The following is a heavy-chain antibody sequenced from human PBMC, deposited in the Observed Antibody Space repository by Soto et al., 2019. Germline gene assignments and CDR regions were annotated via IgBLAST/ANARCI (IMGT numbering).Heavy chain of an antibody. D-gene: IGHD2-21*02. Sequence: QVQLMQSGAEVKKPGASVKVSCKASGDTFSDYYIHWVRQAPGQGLEWMGTVNPSGGHTTYSQHFLGRVTMARDTSTSTLLMELNSLTSEATAVYYCARGGHVVVVTAALDYWGQGTLVTVSS. CDR3: ARGGHVVVVTAALDY. V-gene: IGHV1-46*01. CDR2: VNPSGGHT. J-gene: IGHJ4*02. CDR1: GDTFSDYY.